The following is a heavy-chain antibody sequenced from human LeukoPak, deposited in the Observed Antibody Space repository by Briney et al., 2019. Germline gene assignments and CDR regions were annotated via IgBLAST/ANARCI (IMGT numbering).Heavy chain of an antibody. CDR2: INPNSGGT. J-gene: IGHJ4*02. CDR1: GYTFTGYY. Sequence: ASVKVSCKASGYTFTGYYMHRVRQAPGQGLEWMGWINPNSGGTNYAQKFQGRVTMTRDTSISTAYMELSRPRSDDTAVYYCARETTNYYGSGSYIYWGQGTLVTVSS. V-gene: IGHV1-2*02. CDR3: ARETTNYYGSGSYIY. D-gene: IGHD3-10*01.